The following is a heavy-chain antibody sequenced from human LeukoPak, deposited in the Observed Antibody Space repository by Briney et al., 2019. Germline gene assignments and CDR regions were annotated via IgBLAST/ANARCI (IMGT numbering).Heavy chain of an antibody. D-gene: IGHD3-3*02. J-gene: IGHJ4*02. V-gene: IGHV4-39*01. CDR2: IYYSGST. Sequence: SETLSLTCTVSGGSISSTGYYWGWIRQPPGKGLEWIGTIYYSGSTYYNPSLKSRVTISVDTSKNQFSLKLSSVTAADTAVYYCARQSYSIPKGYFDYWGQGTLVTVSS. CDR3: ARQSYSIPKGYFDY. CDR1: GGSISSTGYY.